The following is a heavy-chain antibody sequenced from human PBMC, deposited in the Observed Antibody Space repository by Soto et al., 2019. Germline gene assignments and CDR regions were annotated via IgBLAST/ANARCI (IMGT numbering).Heavy chain of an antibody. Sequence: QVQLVQSGAEVKKPGASVKVSCKASGYTFTSYYMHWVRQAPGQGLEWMGIINPSGGSTSYAQKLQGRATMTRDTYTSTVYMELSRLRVKDKAVYYCARDPRSIAAAGKVFDYWGQGTLVTVSS. V-gene: IGHV1-46*01. CDR3: ARDPRSIAAAGKVFDY. J-gene: IGHJ4*02. D-gene: IGHD6-13*01. CDR1: GYTFTSYY. CDR2: INPSGGST.